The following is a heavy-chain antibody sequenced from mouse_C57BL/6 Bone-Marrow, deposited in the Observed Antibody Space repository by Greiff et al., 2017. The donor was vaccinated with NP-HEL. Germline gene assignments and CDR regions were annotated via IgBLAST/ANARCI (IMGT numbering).Heavy chain of an antibody. J-gene: IGHJ4*01. V-gene: IGHV14-2*01. CDR2: IDPEDGET. CDR3: ATLSYAMDY. CDR1: GFNIKDYY. Sequence: EVQLQQSGAELVKPGASVKLSCTASGFNIKDYYMHWVKQRTEQGLEWIGRIDPEDGETKYDPKFHGKATITVDTSSNTAYLQLSSLTSEDTAVYYCATLSYAMDYWGQGTSVTVSS.